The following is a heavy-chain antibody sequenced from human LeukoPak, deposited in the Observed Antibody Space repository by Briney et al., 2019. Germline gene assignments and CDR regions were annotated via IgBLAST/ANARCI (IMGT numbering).Heavy chain of an antibody. Sequence: GGSLRLSCAASGFTFSSYWMSWVRQAPGKGLEWVALISYDGNKKYYADSVKGRFTISRDNSKNTLYMQMNSLRLEDTAVYYCAKESRVTTHFYFGMDVWGQGTTVIVSS. CDR3: AKESRVTTHFYFGMDV. J-gene: IGHJ6*02. CDR1: GFTFSSYW. V-gene: IGHV3-30*18. CDR2: ISYDGNKK. D-gene: IGHD4-4*01.